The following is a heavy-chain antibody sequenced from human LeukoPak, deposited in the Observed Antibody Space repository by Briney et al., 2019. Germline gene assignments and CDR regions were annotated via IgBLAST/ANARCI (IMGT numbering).Heavy chain of an antibody. Sequence: SETLSLTCTVSGGSISRSSYYWGSIRQRPGKGLEWIGSIYYSGSTYYTPPHKRRVTISVETSKNQFSLKLSSVTAADTAVYYCARTTDPPIVVVPAAMGFDPWGQGTLVTVSS. J-gene: IGHJ5*02. D-gene: IGHD2-2*01. CDR3: ARTTDPPIVVVPAAMGFDP. CDR2: IYYSGST. CDR1: GGSISRSSYY. V-gene: IGHV4-39*01.